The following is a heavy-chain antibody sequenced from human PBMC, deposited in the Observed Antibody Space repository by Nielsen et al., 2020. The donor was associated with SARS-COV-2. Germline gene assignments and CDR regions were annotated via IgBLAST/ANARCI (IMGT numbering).Heavy chain of an antibody. V-gene: IGHV4-31*03. D-gene: IGHD5-12*01. CDR1: GGSISSGGYY. CDR3: ARGVVATTFDY. Sequence: SETLSLTCTVSGGSISSGGYYWSWIRQHPGKGLEWIGYIYYSGSTYYNPSLKSRVTISVDTSKNQFSLKLSSVTTADTAVYYCARGVVATTFDYWGQGTLVTVSS. CDR2: IYYSGST. J-gene: IGHJ4*02.